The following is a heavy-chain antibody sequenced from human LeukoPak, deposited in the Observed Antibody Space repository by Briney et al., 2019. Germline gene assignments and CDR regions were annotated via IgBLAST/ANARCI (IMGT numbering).Heavy chain of an antibody. CDR2: ISGSGVMT. Sequence: GGSLRLSCAASGFTFSDYAMTWVRQAPGKGLEWVAPISGSGVMTYYADSVKGRFTISRDNAKNSLYLQMNSLRAEDTAVYYCAELGITMIGGVWGKGTTVTISS. D-gene: IGHD3-10*02. J-gene: IGHJ6*04. CDR3: AELGITMIGGV. V-gene: IGHV3-23*01. CDR1: GFTFSDYA.